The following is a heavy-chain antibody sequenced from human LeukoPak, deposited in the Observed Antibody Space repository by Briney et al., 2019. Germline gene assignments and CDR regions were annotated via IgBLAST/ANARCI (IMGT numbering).Heavy chain of an antibody. D-gene: IGHD2-2*01. CDR3: AREAPSTYYFDY. CDR1: GYTFTSYY. J-gene: IGHJ4*02. CDR2: INPSGGST. V-gene: IGHV1-46*01. Sequence: ASVKVSCKASGYTFTSYYMHWARQAPGQGLEWMGIINPSGGSTSYAQHFQGRLTMTWDTAASTVYMELSSLGSEDTALYYCAREAPSTYYFDYWGQGTLVTVSS.